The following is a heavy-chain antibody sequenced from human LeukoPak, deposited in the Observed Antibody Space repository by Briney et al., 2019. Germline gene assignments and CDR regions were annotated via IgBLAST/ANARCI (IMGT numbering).Heavy chain of an antibody. CDR2: INTYTGNP. CDR3: ARWNYDSSGYALYYFDY. Sequence: GASVKVSCKASGYTFSSYAMNWVRQAPGQGLEWMGWINTYTGNPTYAQGFTGRFVFSLDTSVNTAYLQISSLEAEDTAVYYCARWNYDSSGYALYYFDYWGQGTLVTVSS. J-gene: IGHJ4*02. CDR1: GYTFSSYA. V-gene: IGHV7-4-1*02. D-gene: IGHD3-22*01.